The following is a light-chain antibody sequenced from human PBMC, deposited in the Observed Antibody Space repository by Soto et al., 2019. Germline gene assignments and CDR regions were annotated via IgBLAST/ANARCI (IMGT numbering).Light chain of an antibody. V-gene: IGKV1-5*03. CDR1: QSISSW. CDR3: QQYHSYSWT. CDR2: KAS. J-gene: IGKJ1*01. Sequence: DIQMTQSPSTLSASVGDRVTITCRASQSISSWLAWYQQKPGKAPKLLIYKASSLESGVPSRFSGSGSGTDSTLTISSLQPDDFATYFCQQYHSYSWTFGQGTKVEIK.